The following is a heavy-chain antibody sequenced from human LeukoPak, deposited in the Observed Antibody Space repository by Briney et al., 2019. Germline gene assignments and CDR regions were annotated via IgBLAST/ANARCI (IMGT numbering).Heavy chain of an antibody. Sequence: GGSLRLSCAASGFTFSTYAMTWVRQALGKGLEWVSTIGGSGSPSSASYADSVKGRFTISSDKSKDTLYLLINSLRADDTAIYYCAKNVLGMRAFDIWGQGTMVTVSS. V-gene: IGHV3-23*01. CDR2: IGGSGSPSSA. CDR3: AKNVLGMRAFDI. CDR1: GFTFSTYA. D-gene: IGHD3-16*01. J-gene: IGHJ3*02.